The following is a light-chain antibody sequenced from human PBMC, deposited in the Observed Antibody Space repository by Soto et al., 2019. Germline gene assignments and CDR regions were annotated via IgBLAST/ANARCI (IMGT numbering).Light chain of an antibody. V-gene: IGKV1-39*01. J-gene: IGKJ4*01. CDR3: QHSYSTPPF. CDR2: AAS. CDR1: QSISSY. Sequence: DIQMTQSPSSLSASVGDRVTITCRASQSISSYLNWYQQKPGKAPKLLIYAASSLQSGVPSRFSGSGSGTDFTLTISSLQPEAFATYYCQHSYSTPPFFGGGTKVDIK.